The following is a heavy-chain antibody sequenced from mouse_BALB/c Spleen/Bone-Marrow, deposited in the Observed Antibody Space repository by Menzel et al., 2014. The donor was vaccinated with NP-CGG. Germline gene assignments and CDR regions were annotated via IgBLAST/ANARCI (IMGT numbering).Heavy chain of an antibody. D-gene: IGHD4-1*01. J-gene: IGHJ2*01. CDR1: GYTFTSCL. CDR2: ITPYNDDT. Sequence: VQLKESGPELVKPGASVKMSCKASGYTFTSCLIHWVKQKPGQGLEWIGYITPYNDDTKYNEKFKGKATLASDKSSSTAYMELSSLTSEDSAVYYCARWGGTPYFDYWGQGTTLTVSS. V-gene: IGHV1-14*01. CDR3: ARWGGTPYFDY.